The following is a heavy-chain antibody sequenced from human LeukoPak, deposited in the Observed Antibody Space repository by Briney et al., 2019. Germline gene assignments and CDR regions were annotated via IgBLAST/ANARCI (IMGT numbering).Heavy chain of an antibody. J-gene: IGHJ1*01. CDR1: RFTFSSYE. CDR3: ARLVRGVIEFQH. V-gene: IGHV3-48*03. Sequence: GGSLRLSCAASRFTFSSYEMNWVRQAPGKGLEWVSYISSSGSTIYYADSVKGRFTISRDNAKNSLYLQMNSLRAEDTAVYYCARLVRGVIEFQHWGQGTLVTVSS. CDR2: ISSSGSTI. D-gene: IGHD3-10*01.